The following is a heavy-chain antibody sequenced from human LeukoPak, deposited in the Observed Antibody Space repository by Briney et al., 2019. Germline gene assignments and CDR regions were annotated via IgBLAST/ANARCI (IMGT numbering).Heavy chain of an antibody. D-gene: IGHD1-1*01. J-gene: IGHJ6*03. CDR1: GFYFSSYS. CDR2: INSGSTYM. CDR3: ARVEATTGRNYHYYYMDV. V-gene: IGHV3-21*01. Sequence: PGGSLRLSCGASGFYFSSYSMNWVRQAPGKGLKWVSSINSGSTYMYYADSVKGRFTISRDNAKNSLHLQMYSLRAEDTAVYFCARVEATTGRNYHYYYMDVWGKGTTVTVSS.